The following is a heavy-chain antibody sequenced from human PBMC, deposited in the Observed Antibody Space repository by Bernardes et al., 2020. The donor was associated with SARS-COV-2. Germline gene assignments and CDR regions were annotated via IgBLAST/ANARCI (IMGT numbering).Heavy chain of an antibody. V-gene: IGHV3-66*02. CDR1: GVTGSSYY. J-gene: IGHJ4*02. Sequence: GESLRLSSAAYGVTGSSYYMSWVRQAPGQGLDWVSVIYSGGSTFYANSVKGRFTISRDNSKNTVYLQMNSLSPADTAVYCCARAPPGAGWGDYFDYWGQGTLVPVS. CDR3: ARAPPGAGWGDYFDY. D-gene: IGHD1-26*01. CDR2: IYSGGST.